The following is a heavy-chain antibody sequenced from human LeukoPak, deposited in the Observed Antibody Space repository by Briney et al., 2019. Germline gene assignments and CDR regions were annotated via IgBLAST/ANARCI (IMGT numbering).Heavy chain of an antibody. Sequence: PSETLSLTCTVSGGSISSYYWSWIRQPPGKGLEWIGYIYYSGGTNYNPSLESRVTISVDTSKTQFSLRPSSVTAADTAVYYCARDGYRVTGYYYHMDVWGKGTTVTVSS. CDR3: ARDGYRVTGYYYHMDV. J-gene: IGHJ6*03. D-gene: IGHD5-12*01. CDR2: IYYSGGT. V-gene: IGHV4-59*12. CDR1: GGSISSYY.